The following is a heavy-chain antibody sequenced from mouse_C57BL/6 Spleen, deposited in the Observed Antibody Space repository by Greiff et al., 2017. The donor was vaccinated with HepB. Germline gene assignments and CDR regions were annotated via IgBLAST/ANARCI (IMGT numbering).Heavy chain of an antibody. CDR3: ARGWLLPYYAMDY. V-gene: IGHV1-82*01. CDR1: GYAFSSSW. D-gene: IGHD2-3*01. Sequence: VKLMESGPELVKPGASVKISCKASGYAFSSSWMNWVKQRPGKGLEWIGRIYPGDGDTNYNGKFKGKATLTADKSSSTAYMQLSSLTSEDSAVYFCARGWLLPYYAMDYWGQGTSVTVSS. J-gene: IGHJ4*01. CDR2: IYPGDGDT.